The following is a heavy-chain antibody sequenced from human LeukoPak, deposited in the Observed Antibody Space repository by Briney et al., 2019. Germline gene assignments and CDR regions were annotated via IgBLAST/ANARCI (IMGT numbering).Heavy chain of an antibody. J-gene: IGHJ4*02. Sequence: SETLSLTCTVSGDXISNNFWHWIRQPPGKGLEWIGSIYHSGSTYHNPSLKSRVSISVDMSKNQFSLKLSSVTAADTAVYYCARSSHSGTYAGGYWGQGTLVTVSS. D-gene: IGHD1-26*01. CDR3: ARSSHSGTYAGGY. CDR2: IYHSGST. V-gene: IGHV4-59*01. CDR1: GDXISNNF.